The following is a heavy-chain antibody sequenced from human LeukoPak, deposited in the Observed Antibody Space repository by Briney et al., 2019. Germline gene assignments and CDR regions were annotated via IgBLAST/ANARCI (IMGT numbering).Heavy chain of an antibody. J-gene: IGHJ6*02. V-gene: IGHV3-7*05. D-gene: IGHD5-18*01. Sequence: GGSLRLSCAASGFTFSRYWMSWVRQAPVKGLEWVANIKQDGSEKYYVDSVKGRFTISRDNAKNSLYLQMNSLRAEDTAVYYCARDGGYSYGYYYGMDVWGQGTTVTVSS. CDR1: GFTFSRYW. CDR3: ARDGGYSYGYYYGMDV. CDR2: IKQDGSEK.